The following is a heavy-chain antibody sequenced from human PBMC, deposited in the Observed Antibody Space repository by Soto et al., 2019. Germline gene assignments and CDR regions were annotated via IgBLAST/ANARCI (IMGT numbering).Heavy chain of an antibody. J-gene: IGHJ5*02. CDR3: ARGVTIITIFGVVIKNWFDP. Sequence: VASVKVSCKASGYTFTSYDINWVRQATGQGLEWMGWMNPNSGNTGYAQKFQGRVTMTRNTSISTAYMELSSLRSEDTAVYYCARGVTIITIFGVVIKNWFDPWGQGTLVTVSS. CDR1: GYTFTSYD. CDR2: MNPNSGNT. V-gene: IGHV1-8*01. D-gene: IGHD3-3*01.